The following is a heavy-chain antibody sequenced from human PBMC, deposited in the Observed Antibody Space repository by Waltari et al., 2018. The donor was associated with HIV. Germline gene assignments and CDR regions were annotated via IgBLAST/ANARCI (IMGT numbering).Heavy chain of an antibody. Sequence: QVQLVESGGGVVQPGRSLRLSCAASGFTFSSFAMHWVSQAPGKGLEWVAVISYDGSNKYYADSVKGRFTISRDNSKNTLYLQMNSLRAEDTAVYYCARYGQQLAGDYWGQGTLVTVSS. CDR1: GFTFSSFA. CDR2: ISYDGSNK. V-gene: IGHV3-30-3*01. J-gene: IGHJ4*02. CDR3: ARYGQQLAGDY. D-gene: IGHD6-13*01.